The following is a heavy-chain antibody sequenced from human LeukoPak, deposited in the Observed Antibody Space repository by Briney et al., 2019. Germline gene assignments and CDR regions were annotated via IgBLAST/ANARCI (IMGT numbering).Heavy chain of an antibody. J-gene: IGHJ5*02. V-gene: IGHV1-69*13. Sequence: SVTVSCKASGGTFSSYAISWVRQAPGQGLEWMGGIIPIFGTANYAQKFQGRVTITADESTSTAYMELSSLGSEDTAVYYCARSLKIAVAGTNWFDPWGQGTLVTVSS. D-gene: IGHD6-19*01. CDR1: GGTFSSYA. CDR2: IIPIFGTA. CDR3: ARSLKIAVAGTNWFDP.